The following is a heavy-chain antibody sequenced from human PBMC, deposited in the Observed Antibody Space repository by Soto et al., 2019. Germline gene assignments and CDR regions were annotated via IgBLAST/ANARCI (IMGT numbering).Heavy chain of an antibody. V-gene: IGHV3-21*06. CDR2: XSXXTXXX. J-gene: IGHJ4*02. CDR1: GFTFTRYS. Sequence: PGGSLSLSCAASGFTFTRYSMDWVRQAPGKGLEXVSXXSXXTXXXXXGXXXKGRFTISRDNAKNSLYLEMNSLRAEETAVYYCARESEDLTSNFDYWGQGTLVTVSS. CDR3: ARESEDLTSNFDY.